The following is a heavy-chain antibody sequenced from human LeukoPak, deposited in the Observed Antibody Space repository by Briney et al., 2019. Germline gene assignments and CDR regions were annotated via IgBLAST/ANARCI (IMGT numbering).Heavy chain of an antibody. V-gene: IGHV3-48*04. CDR2: ISRSGNST. Sequence: GGSLRLSCATSGFTFSSSSMNWVRQLPGKGLEWISYISRSGNSTTYADSVKGRFTIARDNARRAVYLQMNSLSAEDTAVYYCLRQLGNWGQGTRVTVSS. CDR1: GFTFSSSS. D-gene: IGHD1-26*01. J-gene: IGHJ4*02. CDR3: LRQLGN.